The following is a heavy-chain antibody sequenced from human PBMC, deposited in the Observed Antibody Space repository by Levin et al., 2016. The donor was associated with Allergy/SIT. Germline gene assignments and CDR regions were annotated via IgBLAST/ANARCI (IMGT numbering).Heavy chain of an antibody. Sequence: ASVKVSCKASGYTFTGYYMHWVRQAPGQGLEWMGWINPNSGGTNYAQKFQGWVTMTRDTSISTAYMELSRLRSDDTAVYYCARDYFPGGGSYATRRYYYYYGMDVWGQGTTVTVSS. CDR2: INPNSGGT. J-gene: IGHJ6*02. CDR1: GYTFTGYY. D-gene: IGHD1-26*01. CDR3: ARDYFPGGGSYATRRYYYYYGMDV. V-gene: IGHV1-2*04.